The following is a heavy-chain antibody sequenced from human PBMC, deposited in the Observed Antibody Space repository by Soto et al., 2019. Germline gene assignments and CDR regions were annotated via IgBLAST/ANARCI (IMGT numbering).Heavy chain of an antibody. CDR2: IYYSGST. D-gene: IGHD2-2*01. J-gene: IGHJ5*02. Sequence: SETLSLTCSVSGGSISSYYWSWIRQPPGKGLEWIGYIYYSGSTNHNPSLKSRVTISVDTSKNQFSLKLSSVTAADTAVYYCARVVLVPAAPFDPWGQGTLVTVSS. CDR3: ARVVLVPAAPFDP. V-gene: IGHV4-59*08. CDR1: GGSISSYY.